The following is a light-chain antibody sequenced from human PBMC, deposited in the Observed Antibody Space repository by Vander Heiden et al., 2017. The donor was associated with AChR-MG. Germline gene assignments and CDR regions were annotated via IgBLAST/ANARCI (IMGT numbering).Light chain of an antibody. V-gene: IGKV1-17*01. Sequence: DIQRTQSPSSRSASVGDRVAISCRGRQGIRNDLGWYQQKPGEAPKLLIDAASSLQSGVPSRFSGCGSGTEFTLTISSLQPEDFSTYYRLKHNSYSFGPGTKVDIK. CDR1: QGIRND. J-gene: IGKJ3*01. CDR3: LKHNSYS. CDR2: AAS.